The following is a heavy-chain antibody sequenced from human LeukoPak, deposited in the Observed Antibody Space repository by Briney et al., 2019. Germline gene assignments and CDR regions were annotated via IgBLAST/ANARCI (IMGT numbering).Heavy chain of an antibody. CDR3: TTDGRLWLHVFDR. CDR2: IKSRIDGGTT. CDR1: GFTFNNAW. D-gene: IGHD5-18*01. J-gene: IGHJ3*01. V-gene: IGHV3-15*01. Sequence: PGGSLRHSCAASGFTFNNAWLNCVRQAPGKGLEWVGHIKSRIDGGTTDYAAPVKGRFSISRDDSKNTLFLQMNSLQTEDTAVYYSTTDGRLWLHVFDRWGQGTMVTVSS.